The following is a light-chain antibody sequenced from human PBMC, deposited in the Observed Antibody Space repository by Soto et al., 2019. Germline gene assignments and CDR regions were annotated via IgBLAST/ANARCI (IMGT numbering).Light chain of an antibody. CDR3: SSYAGSNNYV. CDR1: SSDVGGYNY. J-gene: IGLJ1*01. Sequence: QSVLTQPPSASGSPGQSVTISCTGTSSDVGGYNYVSWYQHHPGKAPKLMIYEVSKRPSGVPDRFSGSKSGNTASRTVSGLQAEDEADYYCSSYAGSNNYVFGTGTKVTVL. CDR2: EVS. V-gene: IGLV2-8*01.